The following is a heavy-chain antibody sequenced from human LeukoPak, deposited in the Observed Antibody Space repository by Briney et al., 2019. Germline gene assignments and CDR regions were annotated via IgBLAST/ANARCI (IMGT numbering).Heavy chain of an antibody. V-gene: IGHV4-38-2*02. CDR1: GYSITSGSY. Sequence: SETLSLTCTVSGYSITSGSYWGWIRQPPGKGLEWIGRIYHGGSSYYHPSLKSRVTISVDTSKNQVSLKLSSVTAADTAVDYCARNGSSCSSTSCYGTPFDNWGQGALVTVSS. CDR2: IYHGGSS. D-gene: IGHD2-2*01. J-gene: IGHJ4*02. CDR3: ARNGSSCSSTSCYGTPFDN.